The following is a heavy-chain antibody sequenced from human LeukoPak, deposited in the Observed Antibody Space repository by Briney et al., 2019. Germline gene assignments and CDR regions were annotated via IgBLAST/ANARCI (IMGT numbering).Heavy chain of an antibody. CDR1: GLTFSSYE. D-gene: IGHD2-8*02. CDR2: ICASGTGT. J-gene: IGHJ3*01. Sequence: GGSLRLSCVASGLTFSSYEMNRVRDTPEGGREWISYICASGTGTHYADSVKGLFTVSRDNAKNSVYLQVNIPRAEDTAVYYCAREEFYHLNTGSHDAFDLWGQGTMVTVSS. CDR3: AREEFYHLNTGSHDAFDL. V-gene: IGHV3-48*03.